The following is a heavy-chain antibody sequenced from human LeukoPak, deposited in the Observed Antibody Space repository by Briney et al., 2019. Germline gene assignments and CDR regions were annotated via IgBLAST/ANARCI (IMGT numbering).Heavy chain of an antibody. CDR2: INPNSGGT. CDR3: AREGLLWFGDLLSYYYYGMDV. J-gene: IGHJ6*02. CDR1: GYSFTGYY. V-gene: IGHV1-2*02. D-gene: IGHD3-10*01. Sequence: ASVKVSCKASGYSFTGYYMHWVRQAPGQGLERMGWINPNSGGTNYAQKFQGRVTMTRDTSISTAYMELSRLRSDDTAVYYCAREGLLWFGDLLSYYYYGMDVWGQGTTVTVSS.